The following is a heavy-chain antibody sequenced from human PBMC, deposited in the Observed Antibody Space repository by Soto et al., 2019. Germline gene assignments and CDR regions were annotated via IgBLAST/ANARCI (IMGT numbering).Heavy chain of an antibody. CDR3: ARGALTRPFDY. CDR2: ISPFNGNT. J-gene: IGHJ4*02. D-gene: IGHD7-27*01. V-gene: IGHV1-18*01. CDR1: GYTFTTYG. Sequence: ASVTVSCKASGYTFTTYGIIWVRQAPGQGFEWMGWISPFNGNTNYAQNLQGRVTMTTDTSTGTAYMQLRSLRSDDTAVYYCARGALTRPFDYWGQGTLVTVSS.